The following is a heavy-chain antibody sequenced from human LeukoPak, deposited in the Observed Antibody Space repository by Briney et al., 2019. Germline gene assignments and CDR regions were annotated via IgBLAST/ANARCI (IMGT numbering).Heavy chain of an antibody. V-gene: IGHV3-7*01. J-gene: IGHJ4*02. CDR2: IKQDGSEK. CDR3: ATDDFWSGYPLDY. CDR1: GFTFSSYW. Sequence: GGSLRLSCAASGFTFSSYWMSWVGQAPGKGLEGVANIKQDGSEKYYVDSVKGRFTISRDNAKNSLYLQMNSLRAEDTAVYYCATDDFWSGYPLDYWGQGTLVTVSS. D-gene: IGHD3-3*01.